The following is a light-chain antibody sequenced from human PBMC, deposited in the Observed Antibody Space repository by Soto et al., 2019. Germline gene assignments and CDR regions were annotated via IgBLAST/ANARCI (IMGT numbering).Light chain of an antibody. J-gene: IGLJ1*01. CDR3: FSYAGSITYV. CDR2: EGS. CDR1: SSDVGSYNL. V-gene: IGLV2-23*01. Sequence: QSSLTQPASVSGSPGQSITISCTGTSSDVGSYNLVSWYQQHPGKAPKVMIYEGSKRPSGVSNRFSGSKSGNTASLTISGLQAEDEADYYCFSYAGSITYVFGTRTKGTAL.